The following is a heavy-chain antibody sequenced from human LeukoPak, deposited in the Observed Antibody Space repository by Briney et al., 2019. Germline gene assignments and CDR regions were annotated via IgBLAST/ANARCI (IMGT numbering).Heavy chain of an antibody. CDR2: IRSKTYGGTT. D-gene: IGHD3-9*01. J-gene: IGHJ4*02. Sequence: PGRSLRLSCTTSGFTFGNYAMSWVRQAPGKGLEWAGFIRSKTYGGTTRYAASVKGRFTISRDDSKSIAYLQMNSLRTEDTAVYYCTREPYDILTGHFDYWGQGTLVTVSS. CDR1: GFTFGNYA. CDR3: TREPYDILTGHFDY. V-gene: IGHV3-49*04.